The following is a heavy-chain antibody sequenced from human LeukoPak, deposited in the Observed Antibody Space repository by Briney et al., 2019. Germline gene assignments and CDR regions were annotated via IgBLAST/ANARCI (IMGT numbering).Heavy chain of an antibody. Sequence: PGGSLRLSCAASGFTFSSYWMSWVRQAPGKGLEWVANIKQDGSEKYYVDSVKGRFTISRDNAKNSLYLQMNSLRAEDTAVYYCARDIVMVTAILGYWGQGTLVTVSS. CDR2: IKQDGSEK. CDR1: GFTFSSYW. J-gene: IGHJ4*02. CDR3: ARDIVMVTAILGY. V-gene: IGHV3-7*01. D-gene: IGHD2-21*02.